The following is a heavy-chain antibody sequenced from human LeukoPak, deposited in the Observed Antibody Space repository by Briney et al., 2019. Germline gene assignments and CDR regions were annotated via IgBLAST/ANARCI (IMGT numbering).Heavy chain of an antibody. CDR1: GGSISSYY. V-gene: IGHV4-59*12. CDR2: IYYSGST. CDR3: ARVLTYSGSYYFDY. J-gene: IGHJ4*02. D-gene: IGHD1-26*01. Sequence: SETLSLTCTVSGGSISSYYWSWIRQPPGKGLEWIGYIYYSGSTNYNPSLKSRVTISVDTSKNQFSLKLSSVTAADTAVYYCARVLTYSGSYYFDYWGQGTLVTVSS.